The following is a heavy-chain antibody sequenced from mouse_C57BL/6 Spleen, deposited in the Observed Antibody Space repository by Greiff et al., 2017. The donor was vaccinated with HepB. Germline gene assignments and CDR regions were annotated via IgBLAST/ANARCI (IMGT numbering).Heavy chain of an antibody. D-gene: IGHD2-4*01. J-gene: IGHJ4*01. CDR3: AREEDYYYAMDY. CDR2: IYPGDGDT. V-gene: IGHV1-82*01. Sequence: QVQLQQSGPELVKPGASVKISCKASGYAFSSSWMNWVKQRPGKGLEWIGRIYPGDGDTNYNGKFKGKATLTADKSSSTAYMQLSSLTSEDSAVYFCAREEDYYYAMDYWGQGTSVTVSS. CDR1: GYAFSSSW.